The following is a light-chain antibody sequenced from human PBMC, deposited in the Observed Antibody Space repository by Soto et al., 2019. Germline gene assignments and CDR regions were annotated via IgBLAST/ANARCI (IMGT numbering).Light chain of an antibody. Sequence: IQLTQSPSFRSASFGDRVTITCRASQGISSYLAWYQQKQGKAPKLLIYAASTLQSGVPSRFSGGVSGTEVTITISSLQQEDCSTYDCQQLNSYTLTFGGGTKVDIK. J-gene: IGKJ4*01. CDR1: QGISSY. V-gene: IGKV1-9*01. CDR2: AAS. CDR3: QQLNSYTLT.